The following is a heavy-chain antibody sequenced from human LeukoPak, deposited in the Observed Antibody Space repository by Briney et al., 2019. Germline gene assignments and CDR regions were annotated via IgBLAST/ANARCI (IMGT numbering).Heavy chain of an antibody. CDR1: GYSISSGYY. D-gene: IGHD4-11*01. V-gene: IGHV4-4*07. J-gene: IGHJ6*03. CDR2: IYTTGST. CDR3: ARGGTVNYYYMDV. Sequence: SETLSLTCAVSGYSISSGYYWGWIRQPAGKGLEWIGRIYTTGSTNYNPSLKSRVTMSVDTSKNQFSLKLSSVTAADTAVYYCARGGTVNYYYMDVWGKGTTVTVSS.